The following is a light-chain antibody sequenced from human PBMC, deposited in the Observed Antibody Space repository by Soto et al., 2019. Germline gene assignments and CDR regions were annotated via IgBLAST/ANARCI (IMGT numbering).Light chain of an antibody. CDR1: QSVSSSY. CDR2: GAS. J-gene: IGKJ4*01. V-gene: IGKV3-20*01. CDR3: QQYGSSPLT. Sequence: EIVLTQSPGTLSLSPGERATLACRASQSVSSSYLAWYQQKPGQAPRLLIYGASSRATVIPDRFSGSGSGTDLTLTISRLEPEDFAVYYCQQYGSSPLTFGGGTKVELK.